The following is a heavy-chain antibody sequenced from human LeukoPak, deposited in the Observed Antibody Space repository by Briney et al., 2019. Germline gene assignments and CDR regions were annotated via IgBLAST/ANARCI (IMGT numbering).Heavy chain of an antibody. CDR1: GYTFTSYD. CDR3: ARGWGAYYYDNSGYYRLGFDY. V-gene: IGHV1-8*01. CDR2: MNFNSGNT. D-gene: IGHD3-22*01. Sequence: ASVKVSCKASGYTFTSYDINWVRQAPGLGLEWMGWMNFNSGNTGYAQKFQGRVTMTRNTSISTAYMELSSLRSEDTAVYYCARGWGAYYYDNSGYYRLGFDYWGQGTLVAVSS. J-gene: IGHJ4*02.